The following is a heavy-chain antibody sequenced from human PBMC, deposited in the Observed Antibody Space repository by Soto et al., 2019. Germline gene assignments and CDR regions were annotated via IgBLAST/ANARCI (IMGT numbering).Heavy chain of an antibody. CDR1: GGSISSYY. CDR2: IYYSGST. D-gene: IGHD3-16*01. J-gene: IGHJ4*02. CDR3: EKESYDRARIFFDY. Sequence: PSETLSLTCTVAGGSISSYYWSWIRQPPGKGLEWIGYIYYSGSTNYNPSLKSRITISVDTSKNQFSLQLSSVTAADTAVYYCEKESYDRARIFFDYWGQGTLGTVS. V-gene: IGHV4-59*01.